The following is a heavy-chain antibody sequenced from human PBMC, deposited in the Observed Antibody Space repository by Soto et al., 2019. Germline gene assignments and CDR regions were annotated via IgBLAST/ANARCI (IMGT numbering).Heavy chain of an antibody. Sequence: QGQLVLSGSEVKKPGSSVKVSCNASGGTFSSYTISWVRQSPGQGLEWMGRIIPILGIANYDKKFKGRVTIAADKSTSTAYMELSSLRSEDTAVYYCARDGSSSFEHYYYFGMDYWGQGTTVTVSS. CDR3: ARDGSSSFEHYYYFGMDY. CDR1: GGTFSSYT. J-gene: IGHJ6*02. D-gene: IGHD6-13*01. V-gene: IGHV1-69*08. CDR2: IIPILGIA.